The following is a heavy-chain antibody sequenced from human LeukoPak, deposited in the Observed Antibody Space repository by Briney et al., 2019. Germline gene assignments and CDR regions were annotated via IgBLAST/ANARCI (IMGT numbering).Heavy chain of an antibody. CDR1: GFTFDDYG. V-gene: IGHV3-20*04. CDR2: INWNGGST. CDR3: ARALRDGGDDAFDI. J-gene: IGHJ3*02. Sequence: PGGSLRPSCAASGFTFDDYGMSWVRQAPGKGLEWVSGINWNGGSTGYADSVKGRFTISRDNAKNSLYLQMNSLRAEDTAVYYCARALRDGGDDAFDIWGQGTLVTVSS. D-gene: IGHD3-16*01.